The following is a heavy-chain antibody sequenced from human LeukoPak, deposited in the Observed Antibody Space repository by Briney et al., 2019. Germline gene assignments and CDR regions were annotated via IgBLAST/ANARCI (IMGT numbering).Heavy chain of an antibody. CDR3: TTGYRPRWPQSVH. CDR2: IKSKTDGGTT. CDR1: GFTFSNAW. V-gene: IGHV3-15*01. J-gene: IGHJ4*02. D-gene: IGHD5-24*01. Sequence: GGFLRLSCAASGFTFSNAWMSWVRQAPGKGLEWVGRIKSKTDGGTTDYAAPVKGRFTISRDDSKNTLYLQMNSLKTEDTAVYYCTTGYRPRWPQSVHWGQGTLVTVSS.